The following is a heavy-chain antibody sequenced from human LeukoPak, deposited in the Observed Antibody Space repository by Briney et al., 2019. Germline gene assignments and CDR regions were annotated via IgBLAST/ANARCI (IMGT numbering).Heavy chain of an antibody. CDR2: IKQDGSEK. D-gene: IGHD5-18*01. Sequence: GGSLRLSCAASGFTFSSYWMSWVRQAPGKGLEWVANIKQDGSEKYYVDSVKGRFTISRDNAKNSLYLQMNSLRAEDTAVYYCARSVDTAKAYYYYYMDVWGKGTTVTVSS. V-gene: IGHV3-7*01. CDR3: ARSVDTAKAYYYYYMDV. CDR1: GFTFSSYW. J-gene: IGHJ6*03.